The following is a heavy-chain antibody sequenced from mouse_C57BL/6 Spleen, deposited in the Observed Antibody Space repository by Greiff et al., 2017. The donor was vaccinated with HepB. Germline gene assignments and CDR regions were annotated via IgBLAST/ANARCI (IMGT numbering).Heavy chain of an antibody. J-gene: IGHJ2*01. D-gene: IGHD4-1*01. CDR2: IYPGDGDT. CDR3: ARYWDGGYYFDY. CDR1: GYAFSSSW. V-gene: IGHV1-82*01. Sequence: VQRVESGPELVKPGASVKISCKASGYAFSSSWMNWVKQRPGKGLEWIGRIYPGDGDTNYNGKFKGKATLTADKSSSTAYMQLSSLTSEDSAVYFCARYWDGGYYFDYWGQGTTLTVSS.